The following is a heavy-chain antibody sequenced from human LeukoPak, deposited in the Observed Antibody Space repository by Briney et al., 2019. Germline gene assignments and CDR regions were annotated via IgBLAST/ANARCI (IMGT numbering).Heavy chain of an antibody. Sequence: PGGSLRVSCAAPGVTLDDYGMHWVRQAPGKGLEWVSLISWDGGSPFYADSVKGRFTISRDNSKNSLYLQMNSLRAEDTALYYCAKDIGGGSYFDYWGQGTLVTVSS. CDR3: AKDIGGGSYFDY. V-gene: IGHV3-43D*03. CDR1: GVTLDDYG. J-gene: IGHJ4*02. D-gene: IGHD1-26*01. CDR2: ISWDGGSP.